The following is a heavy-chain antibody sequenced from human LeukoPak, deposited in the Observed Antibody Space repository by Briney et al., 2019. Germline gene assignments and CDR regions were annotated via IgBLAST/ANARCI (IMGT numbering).Heavy chain of an antibody. CDR3: VRDTRSYYLDY. Sequence: PGRSLRLSCEASGFTFRNHGTHWVRQAPGKGLEWVAVIWYDGSNKEYADSVKGRFTISRDNPKNTLHLQMNSLRVEDTAVYYCVRDTRSYYLDYWGQGTPVTVSS. D-gene: IGHD1-26*01. J-gene: IGHJ4*02. V-gene: IGHV3-33*01. CDR2: IWYDGSNK. CDR1: GFTFRNHG.